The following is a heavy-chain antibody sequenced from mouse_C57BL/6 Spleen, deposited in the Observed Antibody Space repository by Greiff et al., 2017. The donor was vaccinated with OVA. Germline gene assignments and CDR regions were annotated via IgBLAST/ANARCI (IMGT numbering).Heavy chain of an antibody. Sequence: QVQLQQPGAELVRPGTSVKLSCTASGYTLTSYWMHWVKQRPGQGLEWIGVIDPSDSYTNYNQKFQGKATLTVDTSSSTAYMQLSSLTSEDSAVYYCARGRRVYFDYWGQGTTLTVSS. V-gene: IGHV1-59*01. CDR3: ARGRRVYFDY. CDR1: GYTLTSYW. CDR2: IDPSDSYT. J-gene: IGHJ2*01.